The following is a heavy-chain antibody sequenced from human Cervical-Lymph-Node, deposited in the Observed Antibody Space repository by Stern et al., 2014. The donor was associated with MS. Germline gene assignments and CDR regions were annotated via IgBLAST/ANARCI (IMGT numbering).Heavy chain of an antibody. V-gene: IGHV5-51*01. CDR1: GYSFTANW. CDR3: ARDYGDYAFDY. Sequence: QLVQSGAEVKKPGDSLKISCKGSGYSFTANWIAWVRPMPGKGLAWMGIIYPGDSDTRYSPSFQGQVTISADKSISTAYLQWSSLKASDTAMYYCARDYGDYAFDYWGQGTLVTVSS. D-gene: IGHD4-17*01. CDR2: IYPGDSDT. J-gene: IGHJ4*02.